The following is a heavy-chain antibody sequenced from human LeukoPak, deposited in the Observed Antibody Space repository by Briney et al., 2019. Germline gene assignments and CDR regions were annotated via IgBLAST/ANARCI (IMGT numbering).Heavy chain of an antibody. V-gene: IGHV3-30*18. CDR2: ISYDGSNK. CDR1: GFTFSTYG. J-gene: IGHJ6*02. D-gene: IGHD2-15*01. Sequence: PGGSLRLSCAASGFTFSTYGMRWVRQAPGKGLEWVALISYDGSNKYYADSVKGRFTISRDNSKNTLYVQMNSLRAEDTAVYYCAKDRGVVMVASGGMDVWGQGTTVTVSS. CDR3: AKDRGVVMVASGGMDV.